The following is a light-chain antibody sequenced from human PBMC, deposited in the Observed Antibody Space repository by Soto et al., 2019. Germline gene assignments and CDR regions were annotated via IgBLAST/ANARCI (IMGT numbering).Light chain of an antibody. V-gene: IGKV1-39*01. CDR2: AAS. Sequence: IRMTQSPSSLSASTGDRVTITCRASQSIRSYLNWYQQKPGKAPKLLIYAASSLQSGVPSRFSGSGSGTDFTLTISSLQPEDFATYYCLQHNSYPWTFGQGTKVDIK. CDR3: LQHNSYPWT. J-gene: IGKJ1*01. CDR1: QSIRSY.